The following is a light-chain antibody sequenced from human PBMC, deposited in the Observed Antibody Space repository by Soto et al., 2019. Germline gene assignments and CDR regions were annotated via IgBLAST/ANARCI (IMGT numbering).Light chain of an antibody. Sequence: EIAMTQSPAILSVSPGERATLSCRASQRVNSNLAWYQQKPGQAPRLLIYGASTRATGIPARFSGSGSGTEFTVTISSLQSEDFAVYYCQQYNNWPLTFGGGTKVEIK. V-gene: IGKV3-15*01. CDR3: QQYNNWPLT. CDR1: QRVNSN. CDR2: GAS. J-gene: IGKJ4*01.